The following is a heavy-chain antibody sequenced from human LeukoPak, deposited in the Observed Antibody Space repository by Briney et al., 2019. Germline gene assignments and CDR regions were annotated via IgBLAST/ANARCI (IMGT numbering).Heavy chain of an antibody. CDR2: ISSSSSYI. V-gene: IGHV3-21*01. CDR3: ARESTRPERRSINWFDP. Sequence: GGSLRLSCAASGFTFSSYSMNWVRQAPGKGLEWVSSISSSSSYIYYADSVKGRFTISRDNAKNSLYLQMNSLRAEDTAVYYCARESTRPERRSINWFDPWGQGTLVTVSS. D-gene: IGHD1-1*01. CDR1: GFTFSSYS. J-gene: IGHJ5*02.